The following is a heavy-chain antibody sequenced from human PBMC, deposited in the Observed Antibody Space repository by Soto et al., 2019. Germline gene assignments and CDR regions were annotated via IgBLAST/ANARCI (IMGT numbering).Heavy chain of an antibody. CDR2: TYYRSKWYN. D-gene: IGHD4-17*01. V-gene: IGHV6-1*01. Sequence: SPTLSLTCAISGDSVSSNSAAWDWIRQSPSRGLEWLGRTYYRSKWYNDYAVSVKSRITINPDTSKNQFSLQLNSVTPEDTAVYYCACSGNYGDSNWFDPWGQGTLVTVSS. J-gene: IGHJ5*02. CDR3: ACSGNYGDSNWFDP. CDR1: GDSVSSNSAA.